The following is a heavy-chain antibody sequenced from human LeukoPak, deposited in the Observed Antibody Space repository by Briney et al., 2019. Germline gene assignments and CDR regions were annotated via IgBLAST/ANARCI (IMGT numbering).Heavy chain of an antibody. J-gene: IGHJ6*02. CDR2: INTNTGNP. V-gene: IGHV7-4-1*02. CDR3: AKDRYCCDYYAMDV. D-gene: IGHD2-15*01. CDR1: GYTFTSYA. Sequence: ASVKVSCKASGYTFTSYAMSWVRQAPGQGLEWMGWINTNTGNPTYAQGFTGRFVFSLDTSVSTAYLQISSLKAEDTAVYYCAKDRYCCDYYAMDVWGQGTTVTVSS.